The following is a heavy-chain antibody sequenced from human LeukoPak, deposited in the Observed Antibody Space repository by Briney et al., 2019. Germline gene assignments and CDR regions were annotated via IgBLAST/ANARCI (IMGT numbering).Heavy chain of an antibody. CDR3: ARHFSGAAAPLPFDY. Sequence: SETLSLTCTLSGGSISNYYWSWIRQPPGKGLEWIGYIYYSGYTNYNPSLKSRVTISLDTSKNQFSLKLRSVTAADTAVYYCARHFSGAAAPLPFDYWGQGTLVTVSS. J-gene: IGHJ4*02. CDR1: GGSISNYY. V-gene: IGHV4-59*08. D-gene: IGHD6-13*01. CDR2: IYYSGYT.